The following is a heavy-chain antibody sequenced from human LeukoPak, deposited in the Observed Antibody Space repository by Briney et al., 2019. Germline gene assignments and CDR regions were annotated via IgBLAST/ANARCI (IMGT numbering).Heavy chain of an antibody. Sequence: GASVKVSCKASGYTFTSYYMHWVRQAPGQGLEWMGIINPSGGSTSYAQKFQGRVTMTRDTSTSTVYMELSSLRSEDTAVYYCARNPGGFWSGYYPFDYWGQGTLVTVSS. CDR3: ARNPGGFWSGYYPFDY. CDR2: INPSGGST. D-gene: IGHD3-3*01. J-gene: IGHJ4*02. V-gene: IGHV1-46*01. CDR1: GYTFTSYY.